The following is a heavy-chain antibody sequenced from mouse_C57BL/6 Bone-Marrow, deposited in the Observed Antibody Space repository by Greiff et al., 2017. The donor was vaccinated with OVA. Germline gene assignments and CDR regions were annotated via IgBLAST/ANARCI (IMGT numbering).Heavy chain of an antibody. Sequence: VQLQQSGPELVKPGASVKISCKASGYTFTDYYMNWVKQSHGKSLEWIGDINPNNGGTSYNQKFKGKATLTVDKSSSTAYMELRSLTSDDSAVYYCADGGNFDYWGQGTPLTVSA. D-gene: IGHD2-3*01. CDR2: INPNNGGT. CDR3: ADGGNFDY. CDR1: GYTFTDYY. V-gene: IGHV1-26*01. J-gene: IGHJ2*01.